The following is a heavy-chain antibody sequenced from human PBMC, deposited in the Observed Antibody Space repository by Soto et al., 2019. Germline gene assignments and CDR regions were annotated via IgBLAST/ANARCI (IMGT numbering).Heavy chain of an antibody. CDR1: GFTFDDYA. D-gene: IGHD3-22*01. CDR3: AKGRRYYYDSSGYSVDY. V-gene: IGHV3-9*01. J-gene: IGHJ4*02. Sequence: EVQLVESGGGLVQPGRSLRLSCAASGFTFDDYAMHWVRQAPGKGLEWVSGISWNSGSIGYADSVKGRFTISRDNAKNSLYLQMNSLRAEDTALYYCAKGRRYYYDSSGYSVDYWGQGTLVTVSS. CDR2: ISWNSGSI.